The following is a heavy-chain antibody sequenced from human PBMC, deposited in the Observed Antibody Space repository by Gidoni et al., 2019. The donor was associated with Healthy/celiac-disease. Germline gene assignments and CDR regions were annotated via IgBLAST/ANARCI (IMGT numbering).Heavy chain of an antibody. J-gene: IGHJ4*02. CDR2: ISYDGSNK. CDR3: ARDDGDIVVVVAATTFDY. Sequence: QVQLVESGGGVVQPGRYLRLSCAASGFTFSSYAMHWVRQAPGKGLEWVAVISYDGSNKYYADAVKGRFTISRDNSKNTLYLQMNSLRAEDTAVYYCARDDGDIVVVVAATTFDYWGQGTLVTVSS. CDR1: GFTFSSYA. V-gene: IGHV3-30*01. D-gene: IGHD2-15*01.